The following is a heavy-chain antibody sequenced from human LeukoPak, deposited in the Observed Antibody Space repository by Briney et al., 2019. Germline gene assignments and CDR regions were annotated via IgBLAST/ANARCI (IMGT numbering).Heavy chain of an antibody. CDR1: GFTFSSFG. D-gene: IGHD5/OR15-5a*01. Sequence: GGSLRLSCAASGFTFSSFGMNWVRQAPGKGLEWISYISTSSLNTIHYADSVKGRFTISRDNAKNSLFLQMNSLRAEDTAVYYCARSLSTDFEYWGRGILVTVSS. J-gene: IGHJ4*02. V-gene: IGHV3-48*04. CDR2: ISTSSLNTI. CDR3: ARSLSTDFEY.